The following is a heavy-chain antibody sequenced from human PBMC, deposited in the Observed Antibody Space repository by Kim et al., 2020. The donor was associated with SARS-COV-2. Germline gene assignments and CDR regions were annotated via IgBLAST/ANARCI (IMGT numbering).Heavy chain of an antibody. J-gene: IGHJ6*02. CDR3: AKSDKGSDGLLFYYYGMDV. D-gene: IGHD3-9*01. V-gene: IGHV3-23*01. Sequence: GRVTITTDNSKNTLYMKMNSLRAEDTAVYYCAKSDKGSDGLLFYYYGMDVWGQGTTVTVSS.